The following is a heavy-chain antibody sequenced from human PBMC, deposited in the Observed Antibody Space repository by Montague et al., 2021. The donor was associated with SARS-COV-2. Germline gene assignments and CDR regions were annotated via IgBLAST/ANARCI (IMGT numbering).Heavy chain of an antibody. D-gene: IGHD6-13*01. CDR2: IYYSGST. J-gene: IGHJ5*02. CDR3: ARKEMKYSSIWSTGGNWFDP. CDR1: GGSISSSSYY. V-gene: IGHV4-39*01. Sequence: SETLSLTCTVSGGSISSSSYYWGWIRQPPGKGLEWIGSIYYSGSTYYNPSLKSRVTISVDTSKNQFSLKLSSVTAADTAVYCCARKEMKYSSIWSTGGNWFDPWGQGTLVTVSS.